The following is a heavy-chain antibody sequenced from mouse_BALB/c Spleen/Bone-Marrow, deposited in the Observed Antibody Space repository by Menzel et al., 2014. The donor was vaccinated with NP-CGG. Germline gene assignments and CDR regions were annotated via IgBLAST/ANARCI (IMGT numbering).Heavy chain of an antibody. D-gene: IGHD1-2*01. CDR1: GYAFSESY. V-gene: IGHV1-84*02. J-gene: IGHJ4*01. CDR2: IYPGSGNT. Sequence: QVQLQQSGPDLVKPGASVKISCKASGYAFSESYINWVKQKPGQGLEWIGWIYPGSGNTKYNENFKGKATLTVDTSSSTAYMQLSRQTCEDTSVDFCAKDYGSVDVMDYWGQGTSVTVSS. CDR3: AKDYGSVDVMDY.